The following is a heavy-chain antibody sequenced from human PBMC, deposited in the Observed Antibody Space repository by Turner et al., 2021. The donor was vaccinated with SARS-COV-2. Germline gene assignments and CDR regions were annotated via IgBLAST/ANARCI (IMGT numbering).Heavy chain of an antibody. Sequence: QVQLVESGGGVVQPGRSLRLSCAASGFTFSSFAMHWVRQAPGKGLDWVAVISYDGSNKYYADSVKGRFTISRDNSKNTLYLQMNSLRAEDTAVYYCAKGDSGSYRVYVDYWGQGTLVTVSS. CDR3: AKGDSGSYRVYVDY. J-gene: IGHJ4*02. CDR1: GFTFSSFA. V-gene: IGHV3-30*18. D-gene: IGHD1-26*01. CDR2: ISYDGSNK.